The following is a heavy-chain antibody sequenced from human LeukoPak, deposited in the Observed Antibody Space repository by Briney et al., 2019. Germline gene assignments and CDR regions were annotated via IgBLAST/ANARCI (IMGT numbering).Heavy chain of an antibody. J-gene: IGHJ4*02. CDR2: IYYSGST. CDR1: GGSFSSGSYY. Sequence: SETLSLTCTVSGGSFSSGSYYWSWLRQPPGTGLEGVGYIYYSGSTNYNPSLKSRVTISVDTSKNQFSLKLSSVTAADTAVYYCARVRLDYGSGSYYRSFDYWGQGTLVTVSS. CDR3: ARVRLDYGSGSYYRSFDY. D-gene: IGHD3-10*01. V-gene: IGHV4-61*01.